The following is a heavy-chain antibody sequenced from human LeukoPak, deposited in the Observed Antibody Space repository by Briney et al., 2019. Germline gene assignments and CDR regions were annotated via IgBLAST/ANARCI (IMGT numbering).Heavy chain of an antibody. V-gene: IGHV3-21*01. J-gene: IGHJ6*04. CDR1: GFTFSSYS. CDR2: ISSSSSYV. D-gene: IGHD3-10*01. CDR3: ARDFGITGDV. Sequence: PGGSLRLSCAASGFTFSSYSMNWVRQAPGKGLEWVSSISSSSSYVYYADSVKGRFTISRDNAKNSLYLQMNSLRAEDTAVYYCARDFGITGDVWGKGTTVTVSS.